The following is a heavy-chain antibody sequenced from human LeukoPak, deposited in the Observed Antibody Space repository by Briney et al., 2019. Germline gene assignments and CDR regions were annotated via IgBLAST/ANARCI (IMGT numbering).Heavy chain of an antibody. CDR1: GYSFTGYY. J-gene: IGHJ4*02. Sequence: GASVKVSCKASGYSFTGYYIHWVRQAPGQGLEWMGRINPNSGGPDYAQKFQGRVTMTRDTSISTAYLELSGLRNDDTAVYFCARGYSYDPNSFDYWGQGTLVTVSS. CDR2: INPNSGGP. D-gene: IGHD5-18*01. V-gene: IGHV1-2*06. CDR3: ARGYSYDPNSFDY.